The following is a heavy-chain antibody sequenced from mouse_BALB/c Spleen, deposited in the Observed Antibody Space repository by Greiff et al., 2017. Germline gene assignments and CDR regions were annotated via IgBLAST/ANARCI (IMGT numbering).Heavy chain of an antibody. J-gene: IGHJ4*01. Sequence: QVQLKESGPGLVQPSQSLSITCTVSGFSLTSYGVHWVRQSPGKGLEWLGVIWSGGSTDYNAAFISRLSISKDNSKSQVFFKMNSLQANDTAIYYCAVYGNYGAFYAMDYWGQGTSVTVSS. CDR2: IWSGGST. D-gene: IGHD2-1*01. CDR3: AVYGNYGAFYAMDY. V-gene: IGHV2-2*02. CDR1: GFSLTSYG.